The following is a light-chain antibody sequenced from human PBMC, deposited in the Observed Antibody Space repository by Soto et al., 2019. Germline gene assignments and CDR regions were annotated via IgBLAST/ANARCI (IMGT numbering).Light chain of an antibody. CDR3: QQHNQWPIT. V-gene: IGKV3-11*01. CDR2: DAS. J-gene: IGKJ5*01. Sequence: EIVLTPSPATLSLSPVERATLSCRASQSVSSYLAWYQQKPGQAPRLLIYDASNRATGIPARFSGSGSGTDFTLTISGLEPEDFAVYYCQQHNQWPITFGQGTRLEI. CDR1: QSVSSY.